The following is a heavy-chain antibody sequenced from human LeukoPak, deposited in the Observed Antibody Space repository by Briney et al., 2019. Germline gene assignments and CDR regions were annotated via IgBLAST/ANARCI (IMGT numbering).Heavy chain of an antibody. CDR1: GFTFSSYS. CDR2: ISSSSSYI. D-gene: IGHD6-13*01. J-gene: IGHJ4*02. CDR3: ARDGADRSSSWWYYFDN. V-gene: IGHV3-21*01. Sequence: PGGSLRLSCAASGFTFSSYSMNWVRQAPGKGLEWVSSISSSSSYIYYADSVKGRFTISRDNAKNSLYLQMNSLRAEDTAVYYCARDGADRSSSWWYYFDNWGQGTLVTVSS.